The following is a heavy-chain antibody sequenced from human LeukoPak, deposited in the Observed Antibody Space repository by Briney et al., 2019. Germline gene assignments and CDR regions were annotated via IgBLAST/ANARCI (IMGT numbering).Heavy chain of an antibody. Sequence: ASVKVSCKASGYTFTMYEVNWVRQAPGQGLEFMGWVNPDGGDTGYAQKFLDRVTMTRNTSITTAYMELRGLRSEDTAIYYCARPRSSWYSDSFDIWGQGTVVTVSS. D-gene: IGHD6-13*01. J-gene: IGHJ3*02. V-gene: IGHV1-8*01. CDR2: VNPDGGDT. CDR1: GYTFTMYE. CDR3: ARPRSSWYSDSFDI.